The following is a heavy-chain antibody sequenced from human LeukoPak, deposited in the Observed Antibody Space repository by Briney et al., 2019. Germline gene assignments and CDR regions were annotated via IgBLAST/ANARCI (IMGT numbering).Heavy chain of an antibody. CDR3: ARDFRGGYDFWSGDYTPYYFDY. V-gene: IGHV4-39*07. Sequence: SETLSLTCTVSGGSISSSGYYWGWVRQPPGTGLEWIGSMYYSGSTYYNPSLKSRVTISVDTSKNHFSLKLSSVTAADTAVYYCARDFRGGYDFWSGDYTPYYFDYWGQGTLVTVSP. D-gene: IGHD3-3*01. J-gene: IGHJ4*02. CDR2: MYYSGST. CDR1: GGSISSSGYY.